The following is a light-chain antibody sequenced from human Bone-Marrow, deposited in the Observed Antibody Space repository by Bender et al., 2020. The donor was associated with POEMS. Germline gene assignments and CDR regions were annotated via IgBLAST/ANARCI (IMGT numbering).Light chain of an antibody. J-gene: IGLJ3*02. CDR1: SSNIGGNA. CDR3: SAWDGILNGWV. CDR2: GNE. Sequence: QSVLTQPPSASGTPGQRVTISCSGSSSNIGGNAVNWWQQLPGTAPKLLIYGNEQRPSGVPDRFSGSKSGTSACLAISGLQSEDEADYYCSAWDGILNGWVCGGGTELTVL. V-gene: IGLV1-44*01.